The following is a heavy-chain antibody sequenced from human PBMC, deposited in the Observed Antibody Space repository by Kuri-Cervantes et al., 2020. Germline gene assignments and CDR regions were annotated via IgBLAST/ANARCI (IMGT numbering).Heavy chain of an antibody. Sequence: GESLKISCAASGFTFSSYWMSWVRQAPGKGLEWVANIKQDGSEKYYVDSVKGRFTISRDNAKNSLYLQMNSLRAEDTAVYYCGRDVSGHFDYWGQGTLVTVSS. CDR3: GRDVSGHFDY. J-gene: IGHJ4*02. CDR2: IKQDGSEK. D-gene: IGHD2-8*01. CDR1: GFTFSSYW. V-gene: IGHV3-7*01.